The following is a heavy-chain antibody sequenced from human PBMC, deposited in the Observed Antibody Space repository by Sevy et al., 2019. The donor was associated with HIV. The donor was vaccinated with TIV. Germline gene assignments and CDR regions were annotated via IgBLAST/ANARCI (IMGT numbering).Heavy chain of an antibody. CDR1: GFTFSDHY. D-gene: IGHD6-13*01. Sequence: GGSLRLSCVASGFTFSDHYMEWVRQAPGKGLEWVGRTRNKADGYTTEYAASVKGRFTISRDESKNSLYVQLNSLKTEDTSVYYCATHAGIAAAGRVFDYWGQGTLVTVSS. CDR2: TRNKADGYTT. V-gene: IGHV3-72*01. J-gene: IGHJ4*02. CDR3: ATHAGIAAAGRVFDY.